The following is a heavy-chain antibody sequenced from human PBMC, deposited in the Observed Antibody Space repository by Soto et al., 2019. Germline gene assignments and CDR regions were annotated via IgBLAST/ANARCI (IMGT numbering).Heavy chain of an antibody. Sequence: QVQLVQSGAELKTPGSSVRVSCKASGGAFNNYPISWVRQAPGQGLEWMGGIFPRLGTTTYAREVQGRVTMTADESTTTVSMTLTSLRSEDTAIYYCAIDACCCGGDCYSLVYWGQGTLVTVSS. CDR2: IFPRLGTT. CDR3: AIDACCCGGDCYSLVY. D-gene: IGHD2-21*02. J-gene: IGHJ4*02. V-gene: IGHV1-69*01. CDR1: GGAFNNYP.